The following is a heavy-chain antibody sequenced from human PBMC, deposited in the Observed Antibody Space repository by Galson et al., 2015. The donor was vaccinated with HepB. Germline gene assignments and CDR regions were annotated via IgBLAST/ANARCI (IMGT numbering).Heavy chain of an antibody. CDR1: GYTFTHYT. J-gene: IGHJ2*01. D-gene: IGHD6-13*01. CDR3: ARDSTSAPGTKHFDL. Sequence: SVKVSCKASGYTFTHYTLHWVRQAPGERLEWLGWINTYNGNTRSSQNFQGRVAMTRDTSASTAYMELSSLTSEDTALYFCARDSTSAPGTKHFDLWGRGTLVTVSS. CDR2: INTYNGNT. V-gene: IGHV1-3*04.